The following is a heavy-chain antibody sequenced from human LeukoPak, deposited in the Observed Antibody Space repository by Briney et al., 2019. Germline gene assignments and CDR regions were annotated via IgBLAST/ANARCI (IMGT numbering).Heavy chain of an antibody. CDR3: ARARRDGYNLRGYFDY. Sequence: LGESLKISCKASGYTFTDYWIGWVRQMPGKGLEWMGIIYPGDSDTRYSPSFQGQVTISADKSISTAYLQWSSLKASDTAMYYCARARRDGYNLRGYFDYWGQGTLVTVSS. D-gene: IGHD5-24*01. CDR1: GYTFTDYW. V-gene: IGHV5-51*01. J-gene: IGHJ4*02. CDR2: IYPGDSDT.